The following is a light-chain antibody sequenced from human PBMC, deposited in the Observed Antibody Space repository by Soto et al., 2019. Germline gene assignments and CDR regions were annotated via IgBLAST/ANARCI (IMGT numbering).Light chain of an antibody. CDR3: QTFGTGSVI. Sequence: QSVLTQSPSASASLGASVKLTCTLSSGHSNYAIAWHQQQPEKGPRYLMKLNRDGSHSKGDWIPNRFSGSSYGAERSLTICGLQSEDEGDYYFQTFGTGSVIFGGATKRTVL. CDR1: SGHSNYA. J-gene: IGLJ2*01. CDR2: LNRDGSH. V-gene: IGLV4-69*01.